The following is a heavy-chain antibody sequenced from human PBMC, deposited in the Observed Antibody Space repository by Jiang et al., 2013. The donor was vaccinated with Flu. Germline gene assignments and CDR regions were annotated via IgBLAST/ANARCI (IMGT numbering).Heavy chain of an antibody. Sequence: PGLVKPSETLSLTCTVSGGSISSYYWSWIRQPPGKGLEWIGYTYYSGSTNYNPSLKSRVTISVDTSKNQFSLKLSSVTAADTAVYYCARGEEGPYYYDSSGYYRYWGQGTLVTVSS. CDR1: GGSISSYY. CDR2: TYYSGST. CDR3: ARGEEGPYYYDSSGYYRY. V-gene: IGHV4-59*01. D-gene: IGHD3-22*01. J-gene: IGHJ4*02.